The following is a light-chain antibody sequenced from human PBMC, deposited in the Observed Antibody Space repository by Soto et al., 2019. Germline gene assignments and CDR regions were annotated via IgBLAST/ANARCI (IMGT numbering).Light chain of an antibody. Sequence: DIVLTQSPGTLSLSPGERATLSCRASQSFSNNYLAWYQQKPGQAPRLLIYGASSRATGIPDRFSGSGSGTDFTLTISRLEPEDFAVYYCQQYGSSPLTFGQGTRLEIK. V-gene: IGKV3-20*01. CDR3: QQYGSSPLT. J-gene: IGKJ5*01. CDR1: QSFSNNY. CDR2: GAS.